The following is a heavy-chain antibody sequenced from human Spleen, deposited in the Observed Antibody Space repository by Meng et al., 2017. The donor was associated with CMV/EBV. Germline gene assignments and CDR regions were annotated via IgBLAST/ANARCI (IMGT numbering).Heavy chain of an antibody. CDR3: AREYSSSPGCFDI. V-gene: IGHV4-39*07. CDR2: IYYSGST. Sequence: SETLSLTCTVSGGSISSSSYYWGWIRQPPGKGLEWIGSIYYSGSTNQNPSLKSRVTISVDTSKTQFSLKLSSVTAADTAVYYCAREYSSSPGCFDIWGQGTTVTVSS. CDR1: GGSISSSSYY. J-gene: IGHJ3*02. D-gene: IGHD6-6*01.